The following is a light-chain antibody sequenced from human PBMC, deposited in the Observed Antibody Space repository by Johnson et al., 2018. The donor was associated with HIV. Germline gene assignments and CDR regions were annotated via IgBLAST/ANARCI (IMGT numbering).Light chain of an antibody. CDR3: GTWDNSLSTGAV. V-gene: IGLV1-51*01. J-gene: IGLJ1*01. CDR2: DNN. CDR1: SSDIGNNY. Sequence: QSVLTQPPSVSAAPGQKVTISCSGSSSDIGNNYVSWYQQLPGTAPKLLIYDNNKRPSGIPDRFSGSKSGTSATLGITGLQTGDEADYYCGTWDNSLSTGAVLGHATQVTVL.